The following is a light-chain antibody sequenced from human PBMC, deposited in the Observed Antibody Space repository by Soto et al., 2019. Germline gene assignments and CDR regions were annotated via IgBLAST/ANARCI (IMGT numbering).Light chain of an antibody. CDR3: LQDYNYPWT. CDR1: QAIRND. CDR2: AAS. J-gene: IGKJ1*01. Sequence: AIQMTQSPSSLSASVGDRVTITCRASQAIRNDVAWYQQKAGKAPKLLISAASILQSGVPSRFSGRGSGTDLTLTISSLQSEDLATYYCLQDYNYPWTFGHGTKVEL. V-gene: IGKV1-6*01.